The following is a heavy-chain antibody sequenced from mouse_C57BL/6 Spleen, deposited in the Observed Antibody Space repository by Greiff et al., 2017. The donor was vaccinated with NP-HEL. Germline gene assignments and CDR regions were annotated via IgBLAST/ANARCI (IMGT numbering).Heavy chain of an antibody. Sequence: QVQLKQSGPELVKPGASVKLSCKASGYTFTSYDINWVKQRPGQGLEWIGWIYPRDGSTKYNEKFKGKATLTVDTSSSTAYMELHSLTSEDSAVYFCARRAYYYGSSYGYFDVWGTGTTVTVSS. CDR3: ARRAYYYGSSYGYFDV. J-gene: IGHJ1*03. V-gene: IGHV1-85*01. CDR1: GYTFTSYD. CDR2: IYPRDGST. D-gene: IGHD1-1*01.